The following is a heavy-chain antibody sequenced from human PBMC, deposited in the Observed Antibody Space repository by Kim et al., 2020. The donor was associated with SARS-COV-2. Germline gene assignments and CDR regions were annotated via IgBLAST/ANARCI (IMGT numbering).Heavy chain of an antibody. D-gene: IGHD2-15*01. CDR2: IYSGGST. Sequence: EGSLRLSCAASGFTVSSNYMSWVRQAPGKGLEWVSVIYSGGSTYYADSVKGRFTISRDNSKNTLYLQMNSLRAEDTAVYYCARRGEIWPVVDNYYGMDVWGQGTTVTVSS. CDR1: GFTVSSNY. V-gene: IGHV3-53*01. J-gene: IGHJ6*02. CDR3: ARRGEIWPVVDNYYGMDV.